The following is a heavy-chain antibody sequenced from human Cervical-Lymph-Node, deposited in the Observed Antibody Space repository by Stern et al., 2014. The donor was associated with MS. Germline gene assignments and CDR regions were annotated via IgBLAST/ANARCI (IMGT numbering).Heavy chain of an antibody. CDR1: GFTFRNYA. CDR3: ARDSTAMVDY. CDR2: ISQDGDKR. D-gene: IGHD5-18*01. V-gene: IGHV3-30*04. J-gene: IGHJ4*02. Sequence: MQLVESGGGVVQPGRSLRLSCAASGFTFRNYAIHWVRQAPDKGLDWVAVISQDGDKRFYADSVKGRFTISRDNSKNTLYLEMNSLRPEDTAVYFCARDSTAMVDYWGQGTLVTVSS.